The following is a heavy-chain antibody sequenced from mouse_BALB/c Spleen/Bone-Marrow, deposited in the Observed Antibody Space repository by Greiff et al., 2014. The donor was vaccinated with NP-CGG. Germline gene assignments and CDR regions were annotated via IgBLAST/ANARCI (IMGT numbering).Heavy chain of an antibody. Sequence: QVQLQQSAPELARPGASVKMSCKASGYIFSSYTMHWVKQRPGQGLEWIGSINPSSGYTDYNQKFKDKTILTADKSPSTAYMQLSSLTSEDSAVYYCAKINYGYYALDYWGQGTSVTVSS. CDR3: AKINYGYYALDY. CDR2: INPSSGYT. CDR1: GYIFSSYT. J-gene: IGHJ4*01. D-gene: IGHD1-1*01. V-gene: IGHV1-4*02.